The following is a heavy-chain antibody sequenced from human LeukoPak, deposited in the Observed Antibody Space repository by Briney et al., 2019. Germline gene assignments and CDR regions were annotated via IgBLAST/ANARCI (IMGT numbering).Heavy chain of an antibody. D-gene: IGHD1/OR15-1a*01. CDR1: GFTFSSYS. CDR2: ISSSSSYI. CDR3: ARDNNADY. V-gene: IGHV3-21*01. Sequence: GSLRLSCAASGFTFSSYSMNWVRQAPGKGLEWVSSISSSSSYIYYADSVKGRFTISRDSSKNTLFLQLNSLRPEDTAVYYCARDNNADYWGQGTLVTVSS. J-gene: IGHJ4*02.